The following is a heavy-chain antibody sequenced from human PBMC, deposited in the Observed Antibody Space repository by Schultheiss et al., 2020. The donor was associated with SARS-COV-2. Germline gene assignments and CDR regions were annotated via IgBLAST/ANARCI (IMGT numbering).Heavy chain of an antibody. CDR1: GFTFSSYG. Sequence: GGSLRLSCAASGFTFSSYGMHWVRQAPGKGLEWVAVIWYDGSNQYYADSVKGRFTISRDNSKNVVYLQMNSLRAEDTAVYYCASWSYYDSSGYYLYYGMDVWGQGTTVTVSS. CDR3: ASWSYYDSSGYYLYYGMDV. CDR2: IWYDGSNQ. V-gene: IGHV3-33*01. J-gene: IGHJ6*02. D-gene: IGHD3-22*01.